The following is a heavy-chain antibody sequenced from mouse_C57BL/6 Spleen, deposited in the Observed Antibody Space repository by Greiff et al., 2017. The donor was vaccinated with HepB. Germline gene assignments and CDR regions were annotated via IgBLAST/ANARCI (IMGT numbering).Heavy chain of an antibody. J-gene: IGHJ3*01. CDR1: GYSITSGYY. Sequence: EVKLKESGPGLVKPSQSLSLTCSVTGYSITSGYYWNWIRQFPGNKLEWMGYISYDGSNNYNPSLKNRISITRDTSKNQFFLKLNSVTTEDTATYYCARGDYGNFFAYWGQGTLVTVSA. D-gene: IGHD2-1*01. CDR3: ARGDYGNFFAY. V-gene: IGHV3-6*01. CDR2: ISYDGSN.